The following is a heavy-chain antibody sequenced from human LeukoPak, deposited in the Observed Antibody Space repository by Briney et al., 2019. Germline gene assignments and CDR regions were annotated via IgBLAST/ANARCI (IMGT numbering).Heavy chain of an antibody. J-gene: IGHJ5*02. CDR2: INPNSGGT. D-gene: IGHD3-9*01. CDR3: ARRVLYILAGPPGNWFDP. V-gene: IGHV1-2*06. CDR1: GYTFIDHY. Sequence: ASVKVSCKTSGYTFIDHYIHWVRQAPGQGLEWMGRINPNSGGTNYAQKFQARVTMTSDTSISTAYMELSRLKYDDTATYYCARRVLYILAGPPGNWFDPWGQGTLVTVSS.